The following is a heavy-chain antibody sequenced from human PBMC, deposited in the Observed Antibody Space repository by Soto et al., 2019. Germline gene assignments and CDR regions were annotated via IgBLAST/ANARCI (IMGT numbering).Heavy chain of an antibody. CDR3: ARIGPVRGVINNWFDP. CDR2: IYYSGST. CDR1: GGSISSYY. V-gene: IGHV4-59*01. Sequence: SERTSLTCTVCGGSISSYYWSWIRQPPGKGLEWIGYIYYSGSTNYNPSLKSRLTISVDTAKNQFSLRLRSVTAADTAVYYCARIGPVRGVINNWFDPWGQGTLVTVSS. D-gene: IGHD3-10*01. J-gene: IGHJ5*02.